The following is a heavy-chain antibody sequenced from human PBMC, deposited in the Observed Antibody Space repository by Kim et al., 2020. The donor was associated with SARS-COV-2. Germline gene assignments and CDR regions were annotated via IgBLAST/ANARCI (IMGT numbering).Heavy chain of an antibody. J-gene: IGHJ4*02. CDR2: ISWNSGSI. CDR1: GFTFDDYA. V-gene: IGHV3-9*01. Sequence: GGSLRLSCAASGFTFDDYAMHWVRQAPGKGLEWVSGISWNSGSIDYADSVKGRFTISRDNAKNSLYLQMNSLRAEDTALYYCAKGFSYDASTYFDHWGQGTLVTVSS. CDR3: AKGFSYDASTYFDH. D-gene: IGHD5-12*01.